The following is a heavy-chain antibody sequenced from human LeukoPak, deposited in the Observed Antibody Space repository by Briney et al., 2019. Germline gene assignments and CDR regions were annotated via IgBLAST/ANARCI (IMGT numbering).Heavy chain of an antibody. CDR2: ISAYNGNT. D-gene: IGHD6-13*01. J-gene: IGHJ6*02. V-gene: IGHV1-18*01. CDR1: GYTFTSYG. CDR3: ARAGAQLYYYGMDA. Sequence: ASVKVSCKTSGYTFTSYGISWVRQAPGQGLEWMGWISAYNGNTDYAQNLQDRVTMTTDTSTSTAYMELRSLRSDDTAVYYCARAGAQLYYYGMDAWGQGTTVTVSS.